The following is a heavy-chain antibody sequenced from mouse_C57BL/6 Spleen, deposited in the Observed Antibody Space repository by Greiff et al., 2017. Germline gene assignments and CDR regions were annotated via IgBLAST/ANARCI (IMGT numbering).Heavy chain of an antibody. CDR3: VRRPYDYDYFDY. D-gene: IGHD2-4*01. CDR1: GYTFTSYW. V-gene: IGHV1-55*01. CDR2: IYPGSGST. Sequence: QVQLQQPGAELVKPGASVKMSCKASGYTFTSYWITWVKQRPGQGLEWIGDIYPGSGSTNYNEKFKSKATLTVDTSSSTAYMQLSSLTSEDSAVYYCVRRPYDYDYFDYWGQGTTLTVSS. J-gene: IGHJ2*01.